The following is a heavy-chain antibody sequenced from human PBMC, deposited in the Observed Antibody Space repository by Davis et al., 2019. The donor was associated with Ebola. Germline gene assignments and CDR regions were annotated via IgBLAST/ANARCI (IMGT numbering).Heavy chain of an antibody. Sequence: GSLRLSCPVPGGSISANSYYWGSIRQPPGKGLEWIGSMNYRGISYYNPSLKSRLTMSVDTSKNRFALKLSSVTAADTAVYYCARTLSGSDGLFDFWDQGTLITVSS. CDR1: GGSISANSYY. CDR2: MNYRGIS. D-gene: IGHD1-26*01. CDR3: ARTLSGSDGLFDF. J-gene: IGHJ4*02. V-gene: IGHV4-39*02.